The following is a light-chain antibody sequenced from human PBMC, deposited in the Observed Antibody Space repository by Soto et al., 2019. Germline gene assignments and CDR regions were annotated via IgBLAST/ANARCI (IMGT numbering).Light chain of an antibody. J-gene: IGLJ3*02. V-gene: IGLV2-14*03. CDR2: DVS. CDR3: SSYASSNSVV. CDR1: NSDVGGYNY. Sequence: QSVLTQPASVSGSPGQSITISCTGTNSDVGGYNYVSWYQQNPGKAPKLMIYDVSNRPSGVSNRFSGSKSGNTASLTISGLQAEDEADYYCSSYASSNSVVFGGGTKLTVL.